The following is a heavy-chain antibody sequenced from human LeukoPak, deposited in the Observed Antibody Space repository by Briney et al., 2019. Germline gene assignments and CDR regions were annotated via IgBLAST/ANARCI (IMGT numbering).Heavy chain of an antibody. CDR1: GFTFTSYA. CDR3: AKDPYPRHYYGMDV. Sequence: PGGSLTLSCAASGFTFTSYAMTWVRQAPGKGLEWVLTFSGSITDTYYADSVKGRFTISRDYSKNTLYLQMNSLRAEDTAVYYCAKDPYPRHYYGMDVWGQGTTVTVSS. V-gene: IGHV3-23*01. CDR2: FSGSITDT. J-gene: IGHJ6*02.